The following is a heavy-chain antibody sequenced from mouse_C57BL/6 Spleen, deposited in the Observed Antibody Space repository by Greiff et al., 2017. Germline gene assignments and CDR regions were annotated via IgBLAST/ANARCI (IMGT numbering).Heavy chain of an antibody. D-gene: IGHD2-5*01. J-gene: IGHJ2*01. CDR1: GYTFTSYW. CDR2: IYPGSGST. Sequence: VQLQQPGAELVKPGASVKMSCKASGYTFTSYWITWVKQRPGQGLEWIGDIYPGSGSTNYNEKFKSKATLTVDTSSSTAYMQLSSLTSEDSAVYYCARIYYSKGYFDYWGQGTTLTVSS. V-gene: IGHV1-55*01. CDR3: ARIYYSKGYFDY.